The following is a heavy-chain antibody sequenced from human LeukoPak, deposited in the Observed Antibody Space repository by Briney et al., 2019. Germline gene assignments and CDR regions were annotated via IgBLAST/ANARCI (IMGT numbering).Heavy chain of an antibody. Sequence: GGSLRLSCAASGFTFSSYAMSWVRQAPGKGLEWVSAISGSGGSTYYAGSVKGRFTISRDNSKNTLYLQMNSLRAEDTAVYYCAKGDIVVVPAAYSDYWGQGTLVTVSS. D-gene: IGHD2-2*01. J-gene: IGHJ4*02. CDR1: GFTFSSYA. V-gene: IGHV3-23*01. CDR2: ISGSGGST. CDR3: AKGDIVVVPAAYSDY.